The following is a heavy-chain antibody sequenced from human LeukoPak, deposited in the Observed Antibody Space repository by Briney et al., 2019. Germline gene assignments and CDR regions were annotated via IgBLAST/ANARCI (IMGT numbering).Heavy chain of an antibody. CDR1: GFTFDDYA. CDR3: AKDTGGEIAAAGRGFDP. J-gene: IGHJ5*02. D-gene: IGHD6-13*01. Sequence: PGRSLRLSCAASGFTFDDYAMHWVRQAPGKGLEWVSGISWNSGSIGYADSVKGRFTISRDNAKNSLYLQMNSLRAEDTALYYCAKDTGGEIAAAGRGFDPWGQGTLVTVSS. CDR2: ISWNSGSI. V-gene: IGHV3-9*01.